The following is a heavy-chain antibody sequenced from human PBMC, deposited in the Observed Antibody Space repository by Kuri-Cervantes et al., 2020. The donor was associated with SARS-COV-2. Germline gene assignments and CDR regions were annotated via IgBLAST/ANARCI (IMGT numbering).Heavy chain of an antibody. CDR1: GYTFTGYY. J-gene: IGHJ3*02. Sequence: ASVKVSCKASGYTFTGYYMHWVRQAPGQGLEWMGRINPNSGGTNYAQKFQGRVTMTRDTSISTAYMELSRLRSDDTAVYYCARDADSSSWYPGAFDIWVQGTMVTVSS. CDR3: ARDADSSSWYPGAFDI. CDR2: INPNSGGT. V-gene: IGHV1-2*06. D-gene: IGHD6-13*01.